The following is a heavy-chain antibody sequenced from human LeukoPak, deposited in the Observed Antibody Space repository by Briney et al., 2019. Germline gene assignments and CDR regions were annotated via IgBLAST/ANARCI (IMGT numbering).Heavy chain of an antibody. CDR3: ARLGKEVTYRAYYLDF. Sequence: SETLSLTCAVYGGSFSGYYWSWIRQPPGKGLEWIGEINHSGSTNYNPSLKSRVTISIDTSKNQFSLMLISVTAADTAVYYCARLGKEVTYRAYYLDFWGQGTLVTVSS. CDR1: GGSFSGYY. J-gene: IGHJ4*02. CDR2: INHSGST. D-gene: IGHD7-27*01. V-gene: IGHV4-34*01.